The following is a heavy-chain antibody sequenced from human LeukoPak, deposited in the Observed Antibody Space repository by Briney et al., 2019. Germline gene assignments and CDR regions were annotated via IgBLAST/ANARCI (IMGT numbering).Heavy chain of an antibody. V-gene: IGHV4-30-2*01. CDR1: GGSISSDGYS. CDR3: ARQGYCSGASCYAGGDWFDP. J-gene: IGHJ5*02. CDR2: IYHSGST. Sequence: SETLSLTCTVSGGSISSDGYSWSWIRQPPGKGLEWIGYIYHSGSTFYNPSLKSRVTISLDMSKNQFSLKLSSVTAADTAVYYCARQGYCSGASCYAGGDWFDPWGQGTLVTVSS. D-gene: IGHD2-2*01.